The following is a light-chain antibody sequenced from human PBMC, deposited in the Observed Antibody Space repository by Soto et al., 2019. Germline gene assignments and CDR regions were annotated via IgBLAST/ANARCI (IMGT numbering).Light chain of an antibody. Sequence: EIVLTQSPGTLSLSPGERATLSCRASQSVSSSYLAWYQQKPGQAPRLLIYAASSRATDIPDRFSGSGSGTDFTLTISRLEPEDFAVYYCQQYGSSYTFGQGTKLEIK. J-gene: IGKJ2*01. CDR2: AAS. V-gene: IGKV3-20*01. CDR1: QSVSSSY. CDR3: QQYGSSYT.